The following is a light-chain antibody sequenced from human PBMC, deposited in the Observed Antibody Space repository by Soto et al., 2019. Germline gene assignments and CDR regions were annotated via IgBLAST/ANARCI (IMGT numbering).Light chain of an antibody. J-gene: IGKJ1*01. Sequence: EIVLTQSPATLSLSPGERATLSCRASQSVTKYLAWYQQKPGQAPRLLIYDASNRATGVPARFSGSGSGTDFTLTISRLEPEDFAVYYCQQYGSSLWTIGQGTKVEIK. CDR1: QSVTKY. V-gene: IGKV3-20*01. CDR3: QQYGSSLWT. CDR2: DAS.